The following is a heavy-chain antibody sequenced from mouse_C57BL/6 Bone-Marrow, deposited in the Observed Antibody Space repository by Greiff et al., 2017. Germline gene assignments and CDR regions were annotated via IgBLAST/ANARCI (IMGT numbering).Heavy chain of an antibody. Sequence: VQLQESGPGLVAPSQSLSITCTVSGFSLTSSGVDWVRQPPGKGLEWLGGIWGGGSTTYNSALMSRLSISKDNSKSQVFLKMNSLQTDDTARYYCANDDYDERDYARDYWGQGTSVTVSS. CDR3: ANDDYDERDYARDY. CDR1: GFSLTSSG. D-gene: IGHD2-4*01. J-gene: IGHJ4*01. CDR2: IWGGGST. V-gene: IGHV2-9*01.